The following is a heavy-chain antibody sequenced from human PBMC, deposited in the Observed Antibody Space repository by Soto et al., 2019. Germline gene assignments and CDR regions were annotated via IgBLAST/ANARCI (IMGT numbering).Heavy chain of an antibody. Sequence: SETLSLTCTVSGGSISSYHWSWIRQPPGKGLDWIGYIYYSGSTNYNPSLKSRVTISVDTSKNQFSLKLSSVTAADTAVYYCARQGENEQWLVPAYYYYMDVWGKGTTVTVSS. CDR3: ARQGENEQWLVPAYYYYMDV. CDR2: IYYSGST. D-gene: IGHD6-19*01. V-gene: IGHV4-59*08. J-gene: IGHJ6*03. CDR1: GGSISSYH.